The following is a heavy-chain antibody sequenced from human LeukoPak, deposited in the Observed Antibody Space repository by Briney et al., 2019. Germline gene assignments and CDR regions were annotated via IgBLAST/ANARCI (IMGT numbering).Heavy chain of an antibody. Sequence: ASVKVSCKASGYTLTSYGISWVRQAPGRELEWMGWISAYNGNTNYAQKLQGRVTMTTDTSTSTAYMELSSLRADDTAVYYCAREGGSLQDWFDPCRQGTLVTVP. CDR2: ISAYNGNT. CDR1: GYTLTSYG. J-gene: IGHJ5*02. V-gene: IGHV1-18*01. CDR3: AREGGSLQDWFDP. D-gene: IGHD3-10*01.